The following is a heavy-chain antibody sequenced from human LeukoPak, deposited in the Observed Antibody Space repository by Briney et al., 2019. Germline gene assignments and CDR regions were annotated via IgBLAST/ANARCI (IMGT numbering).Heavy chain of an antibody. CDR2: ISAYNGNT. CDR1: GYIFTSYV. V-gene: IGHV1-18*01. CDR3: ARDSSSSSGDWFDP. D-gene: IGHD6-6*01. Sequence: ASVKVSCKASGYIFTSYVLHWVRQAPGQGLEWMGWISAYNGNTNYAQKLQGRVTMTTDTSTSTAYMELRSLRSDDTAVYYCARDSSSSSGDWFDPWGQGTLVTVSS. J-gene: IGHJ5*02.